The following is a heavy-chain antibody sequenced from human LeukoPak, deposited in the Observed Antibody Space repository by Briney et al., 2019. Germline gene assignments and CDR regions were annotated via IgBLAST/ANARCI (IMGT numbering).Heavy chain of an antibody. D-gene: IGHD3-22*01. V-gene: IGHV4-34*01. CDR3: AREGIYYDSSGYYRYYFDY. Sequence: PSETLSLTCAVYGGSFSGYYWSWIRQPPGKGLEWIGEINHSGSTNYNPSLKSRVTISVDTSKNQFSLKLSSVTAADTAVYYCAREGIYYDSSGYYRYYFDYWGQGTLVTVSS. CDR2: INHSGST. CDR1: GGSFSGYY. J-gene: IGHJ4*02.